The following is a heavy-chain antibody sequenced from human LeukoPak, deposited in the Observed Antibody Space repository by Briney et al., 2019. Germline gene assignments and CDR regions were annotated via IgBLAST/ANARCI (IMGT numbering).Heavy chain of an antibody. D-gene: IGHD3-16*01. V-gene: IGHV1-2*02. J-gene: IGHJ2*01. Sequence: ASVKVSCKASGYTFTGYYMHWVRQAPGQGLEWMGWINPNSGGTNYAQKFQGRVTMTRDTSISTAYMELSRLRSDDTAVYYCARDHDDHYWYFDLWGRGTLVTVSS. CDR2: INPNSGGT. CDR3: ARDHDDHYWYFDL. CDR1: GYTFTGYY.